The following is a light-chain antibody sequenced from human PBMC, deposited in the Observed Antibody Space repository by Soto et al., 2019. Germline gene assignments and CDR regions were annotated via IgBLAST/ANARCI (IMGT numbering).Light chain of an antibody. V-gene: IGLV4-69*01. CDR1: SGHSSYA. CDR3: QTWGTGIQV. Sequence: QAVVTQSPSASASLGASVKLTCTLSSGHSSYAIAWHQQQPEKGPRYLMKLNSDGSHSKGDGIPHRFSGSSSGAERYLTISSLQSEDEADYYCQTWGTGIQVFGGGTKVTVL. CDR2: LNSDGSH. J-gene: IGLJ2*01.